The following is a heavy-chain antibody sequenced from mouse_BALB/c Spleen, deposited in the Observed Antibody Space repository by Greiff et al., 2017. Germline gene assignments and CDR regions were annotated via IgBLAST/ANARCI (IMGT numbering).Heavy chain of an antibody. D-gene: IGHD2-10*02. CDR3: AREYGHYYAMDY. J-gene: IGHJ4*01. CDR1: GYTFTDYA. V-gene: IGHV1S137*01. Sequence: VQGVESGAELVRPGVSVKISCKGSGYTFTDYAMHWVKQSHAKSLEWIGVISTYYGDASYNQKFKGKATMTVDKSSSTAYMELARLTSEDSAIYYCAREYGHYYAMDYWGQGTSVTVSS. CDR2: ISTYYGDA.